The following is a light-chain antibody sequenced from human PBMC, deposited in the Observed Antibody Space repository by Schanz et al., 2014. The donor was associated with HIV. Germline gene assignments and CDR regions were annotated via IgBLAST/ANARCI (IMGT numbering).Light chain of an antibody. CDR2: ATS. CDR1: QGISTSY. Sequence: ESVLTQSPGTLSLSPGERATLSCRASQGISTSYLAWYQQKPGQAPRLVIYATSTRAAGIPDRFSGSGSGTEFTLTISSLQSEDFALYYCQHYNNWPPWTFGQGTKVEIK. V-gene: IGKV3D-15*01. CDR3: QHYNNWPPWT. J-gene: IGKJ1*01.